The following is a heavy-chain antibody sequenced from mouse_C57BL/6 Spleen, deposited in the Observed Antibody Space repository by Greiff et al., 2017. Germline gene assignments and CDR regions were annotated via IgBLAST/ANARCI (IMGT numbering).Heavy chain of an antibody. Sequence: EVKVVESGGGLVKPGGSLKLSCAASGFTFSSYAMSWVRQTPEKRLEWVATISDGGSYTYYPDNVKGRFTISRDNAKNNLYLQMSHLKSEDTAMYYCARGGLRYAMDYWGQGTSVTVSS. CDR1: GFTFSSYA. CDR2: ISDGGSYT. CDR3: ARGGLRYAMDY. D-gene: IGHD1-1*01. J-gene: IGHJ4*01. V-gene: IGHV5-4*03.